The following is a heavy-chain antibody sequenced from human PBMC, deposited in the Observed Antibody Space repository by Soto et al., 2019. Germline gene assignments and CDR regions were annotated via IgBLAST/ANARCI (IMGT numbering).Heavy chain of an antibody. CDR3: ATPIFYYDLWSGYSPFDY. CDR2: ITLSGGST. J-gene: IGHJ4*02. CDR1: GFTFDSYG. V-gene: IGHV3-23*01. D-gene: IGHD3-3*01. Sequence: EVQLLESGGGLVQPGGSLRLSCAASGFTFDSYGMSWVRQAPGKGLEWVSGITLSGGSTYYADSVKGRFTISRDNSKNTLYLQMNSLRAEDTAVYYCATPIFYYDLWSGYSPFDYWGQGTLVTVSS.